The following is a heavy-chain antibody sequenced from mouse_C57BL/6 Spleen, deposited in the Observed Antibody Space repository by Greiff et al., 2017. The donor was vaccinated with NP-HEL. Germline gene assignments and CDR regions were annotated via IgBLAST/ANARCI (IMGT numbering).Heavy chain of an antibody. CDR1: GYSFTSYY. J-gene: IGHJ2*01. CDR3: ARGGMGYLYYFDY. V-gene: IGHV1-66*01. Sequence: QVQLKQSGPELVKPGASVKISCKASGYSFTSYYIHWVKQRPGQGLEWIGWIYPGSGNTKYNEKFKGKATLTADTSSSTAYMQLSSLTSEDSAVYYCARGGMGYLYYFDYWGQGTTLTVSS. D-gene: IGHD2-2*01. CDR2: IYPGSGNT.